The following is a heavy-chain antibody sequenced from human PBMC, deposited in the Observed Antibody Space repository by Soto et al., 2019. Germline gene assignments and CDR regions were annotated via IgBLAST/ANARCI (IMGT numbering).Heavy chain of an antibody. CDR3: ARDYYRFNSGYGFSMDV. CDR2: ISYDGSNK. Sequence: GGSQRLSCAASGFTFSSYAMHWVRQAPGKGLEWVAVISYDGSNKYYADSVKGRFTISRDNSKNTLYLQMNSLRAEDTAVYYCARDYYRFNSGYGFSMDVWGQGTTVTVSS. CDR1: GFTFSSYA. V-gene: IGHV3-30-3*01. J-gene: IGHJ6*02. D-gene: IGHD5-12*01.